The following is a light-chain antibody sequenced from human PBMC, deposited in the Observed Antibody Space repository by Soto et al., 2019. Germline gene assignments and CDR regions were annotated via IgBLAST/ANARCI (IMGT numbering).Light chain of an antibody. CDR2: DAS. CDR1: QSVGSY. Sequence: EIVLTESPGTLSLYPGERATLSCRASQSVGSYLAWYQQKPGQAPRLLISDASNRATGIPARFSGSGSGTDFTLTISRLETEDFAVYYCQQRSNWQTFGHGTKVDIK. CDR3: QQRSNWQT. J-gene: IGKJ1*01. V-gene: IGKV3-11*01.